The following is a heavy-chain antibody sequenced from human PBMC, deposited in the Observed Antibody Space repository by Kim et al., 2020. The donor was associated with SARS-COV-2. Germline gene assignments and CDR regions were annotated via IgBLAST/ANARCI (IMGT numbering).Heavy chain of an antibody. CDR2: IDGSDGTT. J-gene: IGHJ4*02. D-gene: IGHD2-21*01. CDR1: GFTFFDHA. Sequence: GGSLRLSCTTSGFTFFDHAMSWVRQAPGKGLEWVSSIDGSDGTTYYVDSVKGRFSISRDDSRNTLYLQMSALRADDTATYYCLKGGWGWIWDYWGQGTLVTVSS. CDR3: LKGGWGWIWDY. V-gene: IGHV3-23*01.